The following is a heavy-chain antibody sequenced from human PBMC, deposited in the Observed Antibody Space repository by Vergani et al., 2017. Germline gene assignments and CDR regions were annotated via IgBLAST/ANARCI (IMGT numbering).Heavy chain of an antibody. CDR1: GGSINSHNYY. CDR2: IHTSGST. Sequence: QVQLQESGPGLVKPSQTLSLTCTVSGGSINSHNYYWSWIRQPAGKGLEWIGRIHTSGSTNYNPSLKSRVTMSEDTSKNHFSLNLTSVTAADTAVYYCARDPDIGVVPAAPYYYYYYGMDVWGQGTTVTVSS. V-gene: IGHV4-61*02. CDR3: ARDPDIGVVPAAPYYYYYYGMDV. J-gene: IGHJ6*02. D-gene: IGHD2-2*01.